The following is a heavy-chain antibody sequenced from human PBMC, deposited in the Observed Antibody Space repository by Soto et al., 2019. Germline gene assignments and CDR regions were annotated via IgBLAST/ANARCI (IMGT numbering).Heavy chain of an antibody. CDR2: ISSSSSYI. CDR3: ARDSPTIFYGMDV. V-gene: IGHV3-21*01. CDR1: GFTFSSYS. D-gene: IGHD3-3*01. Sequence: PGGSLRLSCAASGFTFSSYSMNWVRQAPGKGLEWVSSISSSSSYIYYADSVKGRFTISRDNAKNSLYLQMNSLRAEDTAVYYCARDSPTIFYGMDVWGQGTTVTVSS. J-gene: IGHJ6*02.